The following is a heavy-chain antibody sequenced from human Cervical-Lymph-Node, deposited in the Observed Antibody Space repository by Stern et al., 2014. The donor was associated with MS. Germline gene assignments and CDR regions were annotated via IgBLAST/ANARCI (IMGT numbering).Heavy chain of an antibody. J-gene: IGHJ5*02. Sequence: VQLLQSGAGVVKPGTSLRISCKASGFTFADFAMHWVRQAPGKGLEWISGFEWENGGRGYAEYVQGRITISTDNAKSTVSMQMNSRTADDTALYYCAKADDYASGIDAWGQGTLVVVSS. CDR3: AKADDYASGIDA. CDR2: FEWENGGR. V-gene: IGHV3-9*01. D-gene: IGHD3-10*01. CDR1: GFTFADFA.